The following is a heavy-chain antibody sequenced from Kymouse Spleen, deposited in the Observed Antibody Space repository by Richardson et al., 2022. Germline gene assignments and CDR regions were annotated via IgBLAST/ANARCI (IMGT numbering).Heavy chain of an antibody. D-gene: IGHD6-19*01. Sequence: QVQLQQWGAGLLKPSETLSLTCAVYGGSFSGYYWSWIRQPPGKGLEWIGEINHSGSTNYNPSLKSRVTISVDTSKNQFSLKLSSVTAADTAVYYCARGGIAVAGDYWGQGTLVTVSS. CDR3: ARGGIAVAGDY. CDR2: INHSGST. J-gene: IGHJ4*02. CDR1: GGSFSGYY. V-gene: IGHV4-34*01.